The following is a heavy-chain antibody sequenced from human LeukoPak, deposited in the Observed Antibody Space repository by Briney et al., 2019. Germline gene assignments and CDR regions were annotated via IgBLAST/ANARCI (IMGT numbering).Heavy chain of an antibody. CDR3: AREWNIQYSMGVDY. J-gene: IGHJ4*02. Sequence: GGSLRLSCAASGFTFSSSFMSWVRQTPGKGLEWVANIAQDGGEKNYVVSVEGRFTISRDNAKNLLYLEMNLLRAEDTAVYYCAREWNIQYSMGVDYWGQGTLVTVSS. D-gene: IGHD3-3*01. V-gene: IGHV3-7*01. CDR2: IAQDGGEK. CDR1: GFTFSSSF.